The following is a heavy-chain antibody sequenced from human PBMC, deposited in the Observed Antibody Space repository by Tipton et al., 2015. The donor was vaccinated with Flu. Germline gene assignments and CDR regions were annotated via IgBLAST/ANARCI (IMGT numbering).Heavy chain of an antibody. CDR2: IKQDGGEK. Sequence: AVSEFTFSGYWMSWVRQAPGKGLEWVANIKQDGGEKHYVDSVKGRFTISRDNAKNSLYLQMNSLRPEDTAVYYCARGTYSFDYWGQGTLVIVSS. D-gene: IGHD5-12*01. CDR3: ARGTYSFDY. CDR1: EFTFSGYW. V-gene: IGHV3-7*01. J-gene: IGHJ4*02.